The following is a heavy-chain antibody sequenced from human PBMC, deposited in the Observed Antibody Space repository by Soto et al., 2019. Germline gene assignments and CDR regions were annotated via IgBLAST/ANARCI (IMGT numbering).Heavy chain of an antibody. D-gene: IGHD6-13*01. V-gene: IGHV4-34*01. J-gene: IGHJ5*02. CDR2: INHSGST. CDR3: ARGGSSWLRGGYNWFDP. Sequence: SETLSLTCAVYGGSFSGYYWSWIRQPPGKGLEWIGEINHSGSTNYNPSLKSRVTISVDTSKNQFSLKLSSVTAADTAVYYCARGGSSWLRGGYNWFDPWGQGTLVTVSS. CDR1: GGSFSGYY.